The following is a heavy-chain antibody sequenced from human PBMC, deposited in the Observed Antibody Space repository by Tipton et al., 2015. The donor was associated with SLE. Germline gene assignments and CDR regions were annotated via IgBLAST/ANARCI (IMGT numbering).Heavy chain of an antibody. CDR3: ARDLGDAFDI. Sequence: TLSLTCVVSGASISTEGYSWSWIRQPPGKGLEWIGYIFHTGSAYYNPSLRSRLTISLDRSNNQFSLKLSSVTAADTAVYYCARDLGDAFDIWGQGTMVTVSS. CDR1: GASISTEGYS. D-gene: IGHD7-27*01. V-gene: IGHV4-30-2*01. J-gene: IGHJ3*02. CDR2: IFHTGSA.